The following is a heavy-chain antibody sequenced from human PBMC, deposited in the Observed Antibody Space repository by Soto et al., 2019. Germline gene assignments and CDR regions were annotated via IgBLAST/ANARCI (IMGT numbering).Heavy chain of an antibody. V-gene: IGHV3-49*03. CDR1: GFIFGDYA. CDR2: IRAKAFSGTT. CDR3: GREAGPINRLRGDVDV. Sequence: EVQLVESGGGLVQPGRSLTLSCAGSGFIFGDYALAWFRQSPEKGLEWVGFIRAKAFSGTTEYAASVEGRFTISRDDSKSIVFLQMNGLQAEDTAVYYCGREAGPINRLRGDVDVWSRGTTVTVSS. J-gene: IGHJ6*03. D-gene: IGHD3-10*01.